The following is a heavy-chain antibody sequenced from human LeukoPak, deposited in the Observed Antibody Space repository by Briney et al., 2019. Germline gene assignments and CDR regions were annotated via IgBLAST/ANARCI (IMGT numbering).Heavy chain of an antibody. CDR3: ARCYPFADGAFDI. D-gene: IGHD5-24*01. J-gene: IGHJ3*02. CDR1: GGSISSGGYS. Sequence: PSETLSLTCAVSGGSISSGGYSWSWIRQPPGKGLEWIGYIYYSGSTYYNPSLKSRVTISVDTSKNQFSLKLSSVTAADTAVYYCARCYPFADGAFDIWGQGTMVTVSS. V-gene: IGHV4-30-4*07. CDR2: IYYSGST.